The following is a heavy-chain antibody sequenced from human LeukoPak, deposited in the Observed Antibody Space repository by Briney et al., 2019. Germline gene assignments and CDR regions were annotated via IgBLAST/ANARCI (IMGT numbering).Heavy chain of an antibody. CDR3: ARDNVGPYYYDSSGYGYWYFDL. CDR2: INHSGST. D-gene: IGHD3-22*01. V-gene: IGHV4-34*01. CDR1: GGSFSGYY. J-gene: IGHJ2*01. Sequence: PSETLSLTCAVYGGSFSGYYWSWIRQPPGKGLEWIGEINHSGSTNYNPSLKSRVTISVDTSKNQFSLKLSSVTAADTAVYYCARDNVGPYYYDSSGYGYWYFDLWGRGTLVTVSS.